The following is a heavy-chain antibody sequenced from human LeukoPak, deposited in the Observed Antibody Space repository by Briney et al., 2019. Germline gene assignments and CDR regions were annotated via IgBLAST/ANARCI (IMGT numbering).Heavy chain of an antibody. CDR3: AASYGDYYPLDY. CDR2: ISGSGGST. V-gene: IGHV3-23*01. CDR1: GFTFSSYA. Sequence: GGSLRLSCAASGFTFSSYAMSWVRQAPGKGLEWVSAISGSGGSTYYADCVKGRFTISRDNSKNTLYLQMNSLRAEDTAVYYCAASYGDYYPLDYWGQGTLVTVSS. J-gene: IGHJ4*02. D-gene: IGHD4-17*01.